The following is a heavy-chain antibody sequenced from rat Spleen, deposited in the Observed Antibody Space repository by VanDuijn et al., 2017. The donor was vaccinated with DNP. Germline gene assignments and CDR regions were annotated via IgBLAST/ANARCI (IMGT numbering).Heavy chain of an antibody. CDR3: ARLGMGTPFDY. V-gene: IGHV5-7*01. D-gene: IGHD1-7*01. CDR1: GFIFSDYY. CDR2: ISTSGSRA. Sequence: EVQLVESDGGLVQPGRSLKLSCAASGFIFSDYYMAWVRQAPKKGLAWVATISTSGSRAYYPDSVKGRFTISRDDAKSSLYLQMNSLKSEDTATYYCARLGMGTPFDYWGQGVMVTVSS. J-gene: IGHJ2*01.